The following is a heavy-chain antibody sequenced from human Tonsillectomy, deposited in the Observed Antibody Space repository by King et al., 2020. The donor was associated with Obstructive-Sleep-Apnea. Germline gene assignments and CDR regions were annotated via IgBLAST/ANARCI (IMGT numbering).Heavy chain of an antibody. Sequence: VQLQESGPGLVKPSETLSLTCTVSGCSISSYYWSWIRQPPGKGLEWIGYIYYSGSTNYNPSLKSRVTISVDTSKNQFSLKLSSVTAADTAVYYCARLGYSSGWGHFDYWGQGTLVTVSS. V-gene: IGHV4-59*08. CDR2: IYYSGST. D-gene: IGHD6-19*01. CDR3: ARLGYSSGWGHFDY. CDR1: GCSISSYY. J-gene: IGHJ4*02.